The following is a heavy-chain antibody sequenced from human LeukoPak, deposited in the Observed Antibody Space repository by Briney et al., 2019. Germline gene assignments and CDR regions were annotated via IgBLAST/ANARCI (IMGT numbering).Heavy chain of an antibody. CDR3: ARGRYCSSTSCYTSYYYYGMDV. V-gene: IGHV1-8*01. D-gene: IGHD2-2*02. Sequence: GASVKVSCKASGYTFTSYDINWVRQATGQGLEWMGWMNPNSGNTGYAQKFQGRVTMTRNTSISTAYMELSSLRSEDTAVYYCARGRYCSSTSCYTSYYYYGMDVWGQGTTVTVSS. CDR1: GYTFTSYD. CDR2: MNPNSGNT. J-gene: IGHJ6*02.